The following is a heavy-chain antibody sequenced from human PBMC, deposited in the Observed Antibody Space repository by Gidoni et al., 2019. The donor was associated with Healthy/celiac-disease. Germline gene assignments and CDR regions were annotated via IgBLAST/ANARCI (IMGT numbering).Heavy chain of an antibody. CDR1: GVSFSGYY. D-gene: IGHD4-17*01. CDR2: INHSGST. J-gene: IGHJ4*02. CDR3: ARGTLSYGDYSN. V-gene: IGHV4-34*01. Sequence: QVQLQQWGAGLLKPSETLSLTCAVYGVSFSGYYWSWIRQPPGKGLEWIGEINHSGSTNYNPYLKSRVTISVDTSKNQFSLKLSSVTAADTAVYYCARGTLSYGDYSNWGQGTLVTVSS.